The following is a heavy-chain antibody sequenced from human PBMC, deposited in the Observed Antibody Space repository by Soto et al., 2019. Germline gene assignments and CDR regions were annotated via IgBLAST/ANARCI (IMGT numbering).Heavy chain of an antibody. J-gene: IGHJ4*02. CDR1: GFTFSDYA. CDR2: ISFDGNIK. D-gene: IGHD6-19*01. Sequence: GGSLRLSCAASGFTFSDYAMYWVRQAPGKGLEWVSVISFDGNIKYYTGSVKGRFTVSRDNSKNTLHLQVNSLRTEDTALYYCARAPGHSVHSSGWQIDYWGQGTLVTVSS. V-gene: IGHV3-30-3*01. CDR3: ARAPGHSVHSSGWQIDY.